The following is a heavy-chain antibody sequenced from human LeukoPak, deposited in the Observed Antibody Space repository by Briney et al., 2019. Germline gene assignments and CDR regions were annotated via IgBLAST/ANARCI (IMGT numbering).Heavy chain of an antibody. Sequence: GGSLRLSCAASGFTFSRYGMHWVRQAPGKGLEWGAVIWYDGSNKYYADSVKGRFTISRDNSKNTLYLQMNSLRAEDTAVYYCARPFYYYDSSGLDYWGQGTLVTVST. CDR3: ARPFYYYDSSGLDY. CDR2: IWYDGSNK. V-gene: IGHV3-33*01. D-gene: IGHD3-22*01. J-gene: IGHJ4*02. CDR1: GFTFSRYG.